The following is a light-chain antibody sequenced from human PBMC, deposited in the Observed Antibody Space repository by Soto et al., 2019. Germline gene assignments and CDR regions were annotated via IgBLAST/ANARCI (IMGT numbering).Light chain of an antibody. V-gene: IGKV3-20*01. J-gene: IGKJ4*01. CDR3: QQYGNSALT. Sequence: EIVLTQSPGTLSLSPGERATLSCRASQSVSSNYLAWYQQNPGQAPRLLIFGGSIRATGIPDRFSGSGSGTEFTLTITRLQPEDFAVYFCQQYGNSALTFGGGTKVEIK. CDR2: GGS. CDR1: QSVSSNY.